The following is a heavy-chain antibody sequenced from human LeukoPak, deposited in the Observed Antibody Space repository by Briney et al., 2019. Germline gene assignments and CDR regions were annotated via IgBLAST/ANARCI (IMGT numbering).Heavy chain of an antibody. V-gene: IGHV4-30-4*01. D-gene: IGHD4-23*01. J-gene: IGHJ4*02. CDR3: ARTTVVAKYFDY. CDR2: IYYSGST. CDR1: GGSISSGDYY. Sequence: SETLSLTCTVSGGSISSGDYYGSWIRQPPGKGLEWIGYIYYSGSTYYNPSLKSRVTISVDTSKNQFSLKLSSVTAADTAVYYCARTTVVAKYFDYWGQGTLVTVSS.